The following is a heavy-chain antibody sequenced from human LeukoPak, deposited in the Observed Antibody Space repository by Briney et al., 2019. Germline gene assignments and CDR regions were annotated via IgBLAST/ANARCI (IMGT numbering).Heavy chain of an antibody. CDR2: INYGGNT. Sequence: PSETLSLTCTVSGGXISSSGYYWGWIRQPPGRGLEWIVSINYGGNTYYNPSLKSRVTISVDTSKNQFSLKLTSVTAADTAVYYCTRRAENWLVPFDYWGQGTLVTVSS. V-gene: IGHV4-39*01. CDR1: GGXISSSGYY. D-gene: IGHD6-19*01. CDR3: TRRAENWLVPFDY. J-gene: IGHJ4*02.